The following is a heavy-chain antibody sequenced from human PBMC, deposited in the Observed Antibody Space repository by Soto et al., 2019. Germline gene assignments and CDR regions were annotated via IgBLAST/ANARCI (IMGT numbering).Heavy chain of an antibody. D-gene: IGHD3-22*01. Sequence: GSVKVSCKASGYSCTGNYIHCVLQSPCEGLQWMGWINPNSGATNYAQNFQGWVTMTRDTSISTAYMELSRLRSDDTAVYYCAKGKFYDSTGYYLHYWGQGTLVTVSS. CDR3: AKGKFYDSTGYYLHY. CDR2: INPNSGAT. CDR1: GYSCTGNY. J-gene: IGHJ4*02. V-gene: IGHV1-2*04.